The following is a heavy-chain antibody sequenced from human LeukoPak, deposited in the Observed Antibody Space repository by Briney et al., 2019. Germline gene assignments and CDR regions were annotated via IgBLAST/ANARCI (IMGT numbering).Heavy chain of an antibody. J-gene: IGHJ4*02. Sequence: GGSLRLSCAASGFTFSIYWMHWVRQPPGKGLVWVSRINSDGSSTSYTDSVKGRFTISRDNAKNTLYLQMNSLRVEDTALYYCARDAPGNTALDYWGQGSLVTVSS. CDR1: GFTFSIYW. V-gene: IGHV3-74*01. CDR3: ARDAPGNTALDY. CDR2: INSDGSST. D-gene: IGHD5-18*01.